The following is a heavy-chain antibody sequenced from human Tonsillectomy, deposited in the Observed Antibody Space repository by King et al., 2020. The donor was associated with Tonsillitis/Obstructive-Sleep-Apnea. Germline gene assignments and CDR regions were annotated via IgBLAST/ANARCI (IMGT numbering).Heavy chain of an antibody. J-gene: IGHJ4*02. CDR3: AKAGGYTYGPFDY. CDR1: GFIFSSYG. Sequence: VQLVESGGGVVQPGRSLRLSCAASGFIFSSYGIHWVRQAPGKGLEWVAVISFDGSNTYYADSVKGRFTISRDNSKSTLYLQMNSLRAEDTAVYYCAKAGGYTYGPFDYWGQGTLVTVSS. CDR2: ISFDGSNT. V-gene: IGHV3-30*18. D-gene: IGHD5-18*01.